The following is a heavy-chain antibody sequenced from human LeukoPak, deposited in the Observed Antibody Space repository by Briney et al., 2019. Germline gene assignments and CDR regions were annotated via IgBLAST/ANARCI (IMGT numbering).Heavy chain of an antibody. CDR1: GFTFDDYA. D-gene: IGHD3-9*01. V-gene: IGHV3-43D*03. J-gene: IGHJ4*02. CDR3: AKDGQNYDIFDY. CDR2: ITWDGGST. Sequence: GGSLRLSCAASGFTFDDYAMHWVRQAPGKGLEWVSLITWDGGSTYYADSVKGRFTISRDNSKNSLYLQMNSLRAEDTAVYYCAKDGQNYDIFDYWGQGTLVTVSS.